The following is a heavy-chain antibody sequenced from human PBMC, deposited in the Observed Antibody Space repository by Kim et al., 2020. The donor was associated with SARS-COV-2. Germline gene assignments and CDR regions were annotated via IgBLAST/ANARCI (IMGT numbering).Heavy chain of an antibody. D-gene: IGHD3-10*01. V-gene: IGHV3-9*01. J-gene: IGHJ4*02. Sequence: SVKGRFTISRDNAKNSLYLQMNSLRAEDTALYYCAKDIGYYYGSGTPIDYWGQGTLVTVSS. CDR3: AKDIGYYYGSGTPIDY.